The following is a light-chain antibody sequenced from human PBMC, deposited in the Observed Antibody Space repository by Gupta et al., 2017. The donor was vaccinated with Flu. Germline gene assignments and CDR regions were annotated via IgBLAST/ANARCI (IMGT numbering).Light chain of an antibody. CDR2: TAS. CDR1: QDIRNY. Sequence: DIQMTQSPSSLSASVGDRVTISCRASQDIRNYLNWYQHKPGKGPVLLIYTASTLQSGVPSRFGGSGSGTDFTLTISSLQPEDSATYFCQQGFSAPAFTFGGGTKVEIK. J-gene: IGKJ4*01. CDR3: QQGFSAPAFT. V-gene: IGKV1-39*01.